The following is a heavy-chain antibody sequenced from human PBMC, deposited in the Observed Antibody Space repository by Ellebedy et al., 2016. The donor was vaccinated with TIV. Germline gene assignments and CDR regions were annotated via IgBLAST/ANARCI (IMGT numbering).Heavy chain of an antibody. J-gene: IGHJ4*02. CDR2: IYYSGST. Sequence: SETLSLTCTVSGVSISSYYWSWIRQPPGKGLEWIGYIYYSGSTNYNPSLKSRVTISIDTSKNQFSLKLSSVTAADTAVYYCARDQWLGRAYYFDSWGQGTLVAVSS. V-gene: IGHV4-59*01. CDR1: GVSISSYY. D-gene: IGHD6-19*01. CDR3: ARDQWLGRAYYFDS.